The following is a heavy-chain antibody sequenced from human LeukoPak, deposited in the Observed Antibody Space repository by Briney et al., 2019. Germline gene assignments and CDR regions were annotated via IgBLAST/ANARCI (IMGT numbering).Heavy chain of an antibody. CDR2: ISGGGGST. Sequence: GGSLRLSCAASEFTFSSYSMNWVRQAPGKGLEWVSTISGGGGSTYYADSVKGRFTISRDNSKNTLYLQVNSLRAEDTAVYYCAKGGKWDVTPFDYWGQGTLVTVSS. CDR1: EFTFSSYS. V-gene: IGHV3-23*01. J-gene: IGHJ4*02. CDR3: AKGGKWDVTPFDY. D-gene: IGHD1-26*01.